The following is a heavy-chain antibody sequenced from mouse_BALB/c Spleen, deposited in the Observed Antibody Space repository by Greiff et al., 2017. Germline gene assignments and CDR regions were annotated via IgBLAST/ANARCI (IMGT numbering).Heavy chain of an antibody. CDR2: IWAGGST. D-gene: IGHD2-3*01. V-gene: IGHV2-9*02. J-gene: IGHJ3*01. CDR1: GFSLTSYG. CDR3: AREDDAAY. Sequence: VKLVESGPGLVAPSQSLSITCTVSGFSLTSYGVHWVRQPPGKGLEWLGVIWAGGSTNYNSALMSRLSISKDNSKSQVFLKMNSLQTDDTAMYYCAREDDAAYWGQGTLVTVSA.